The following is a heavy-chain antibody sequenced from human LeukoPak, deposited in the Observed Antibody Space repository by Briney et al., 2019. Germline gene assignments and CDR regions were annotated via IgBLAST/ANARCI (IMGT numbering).Heavy chain of an antibody. Sequence: PGGSLRLSCVGSGFSISHHWINWVRQAPGTGLEWVANIRGDGNDLYYADSVKDRFTISRDNLKNSVFLQMNSLRAEDTAVYYCARRGSSGWPGYYYYGMDVWGQGTTVTVSS. J-gene: IGHJ6*02. CDR2: IRGDGNDL. CDR1: GFSISHHW. V-gene: IGHV3-7*01. CDR3: ARRGSSGWPGYYYYGMDV. D-gene: IGHD6-19*01.